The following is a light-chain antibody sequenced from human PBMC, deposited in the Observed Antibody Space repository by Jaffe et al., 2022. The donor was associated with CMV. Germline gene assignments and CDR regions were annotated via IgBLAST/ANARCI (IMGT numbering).Light chain of an antibody. CDR1: SSNIGSNT. CDR2: SDH. CDR3: AAWDDSLNGPV. V-gene: IGLV1-44*01. J-gene: IGLJ3*02. Sequence: QSVLTQPPSASGTPGQRVTISCSGRSSNIGSNTVSWYQQLPGTAPKLLIYSDHQRPSGVPDRFSGSKSGTSTSLAISGLQSGDEAEYYCAAWDDSLNGPVFGGGTKLTIL.